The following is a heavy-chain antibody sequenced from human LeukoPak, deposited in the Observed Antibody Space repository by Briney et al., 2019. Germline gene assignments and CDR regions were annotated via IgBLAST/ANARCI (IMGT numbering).Heavy chain of an antibody. CDR2: IYYSGST. CDR1: GGSISSGDYY. D-gene: IGHD3-22*01. Sequence: TSETLSLTCTVSGGSISSGDYYWSWIRQPPGKGLEWIGYIYYSGSTYYNPSLKSRVTISVDTSKNQFSLKLSSVTAADTAVYYCARDSPGDYYDSSGYGMDVWGQGTTVTVSS. V-gene: IGHV4-30-4*01. CDR3: ARDSPGDYYDSSGYGMDV. J-gene: IGHJ6*02.